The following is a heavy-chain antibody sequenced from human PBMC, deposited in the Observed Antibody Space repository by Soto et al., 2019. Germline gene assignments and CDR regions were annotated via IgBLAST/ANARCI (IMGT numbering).Heavy chain of an antibody. CDR2: ISGSGNTT. Sequence: EVPLLESGGGLVQPGGSLRLSCEASGFTVSTYAMILVRQAQWKGLEWVSAISGSGNTTNYADSVKGRFTISRDNSKSTLYLQMNSLRADDTAVYYCLKDKLRWNYFDYWGQGTLVTVSS. J-gene: IGHJ4*02. CDR1: GFTVSTYA. D-gene: IGHD4-17*01. V-gene: IGHV3-23*01. CDR3: LKDKLRWNYFDY.